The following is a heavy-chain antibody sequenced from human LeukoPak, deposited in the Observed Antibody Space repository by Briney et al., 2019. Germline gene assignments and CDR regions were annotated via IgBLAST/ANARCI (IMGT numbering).Heavy chain of an antibody. CDR1: GFTFSSYG. V-gene: IGHV1-2*06. J-gene: IGHJ4*02. CDR3: ASIRFLEWHFDY. CDR2: INPNSGGT. D-gene: IGHD3-3*01. Sequence: GRSLRLSCAASGFTFSSYGMHWVRQAPGQGLEWMGRINPNSGGTNYAQKFQGRVTMTRDTSISTAYMELSRLRSDDTAVYYCASIRFLEWHFDYWGQGTLVTVSS.